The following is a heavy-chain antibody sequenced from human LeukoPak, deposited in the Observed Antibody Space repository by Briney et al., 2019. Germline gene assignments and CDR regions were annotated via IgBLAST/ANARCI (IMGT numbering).Heavy chain of an antibody. J-gene: IGHJ4*02. D-gene: IGHD6-13*01. CDR1: GGSFSGYY. V-gene: IGHV4-34*01. CDR3: ARGPRIAAAGTGVNY. Sequence: SETLSLTCAVYGGSFSGYYWSWIRQPPGKGLEWIGEINHSGSTNYNPSLKSRVTISADTSKNQFSLKLSSVTAGDTAVYYCARGPRIAAAGTGVNYWGQGTLVTVSS. CDR2: INHSGST.